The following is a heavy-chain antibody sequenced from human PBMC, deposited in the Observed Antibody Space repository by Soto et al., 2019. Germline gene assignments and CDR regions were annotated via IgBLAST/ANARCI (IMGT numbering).Heavy chain of an antibody. D-gene: IGHD4-17*01. CDR3: AKELTTVTTCWFDP. Sequence: GGSLRLSCAASGFTFSSYGMHWVRQAPGKGLEWVAVISYDGCNKYYADSVKGRFTIPRDNSKNTLYLQMNSLRAEDTAVYYCAKELTTVTTCWFDPWGQGTLVTVSS. CDR2: ISYDGCNK. V-gene: IGHV3-30*18. J-gene: IGHJ5*02. CDR1: GFTFSSYG.